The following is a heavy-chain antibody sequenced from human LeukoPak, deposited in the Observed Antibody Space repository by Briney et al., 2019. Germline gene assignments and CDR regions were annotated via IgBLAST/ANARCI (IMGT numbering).Heavy chain of an antibody. J-gene: IGHJ3*02. CDR2: INQDGSQK. V-gene: IGHV3-7*04. Sequence: PGGSLRLSCAASGFTFSTYWMSWVRQAPGKGLEWVAIINQDGSQKYYVDSVKGRFTISRDNAKNSLYLQMNSLRDEDTAVYYCARARLNIWGQGTMVTVSS. CDR3: ARARLNI. CDR1: GFTFSTYW. D-gene: IGHD2-21*01.